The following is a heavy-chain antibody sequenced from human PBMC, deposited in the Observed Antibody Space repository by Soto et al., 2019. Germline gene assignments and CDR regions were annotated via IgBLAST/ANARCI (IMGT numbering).Heavy chain of an antibody. J-gene: IGHJ6*02. CDR3: ARMQYYDFWSGFNPGYYYYYGMDI. CDR2: ISAYNGNT. CDR1: GYTFTSYG. Sequence: ASVKVSCKASGYTFTSYGISWVRQAPGQGLEWMGWISAYNGNTNYAQKLQGRVTMTTDTSTSTAYMELRSLRSDDTAVYYCARMQYYDFWSGFNPGYYYYYGMDIWGQGTTVTVSS. D-gene: IGHD3-3*01. V-gene: IGHV1-18*01.